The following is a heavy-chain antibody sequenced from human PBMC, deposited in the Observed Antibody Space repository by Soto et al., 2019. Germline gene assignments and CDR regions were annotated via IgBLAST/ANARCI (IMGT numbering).Heavy chain of an antibody. CDR3: AREKAVDYQGWIEQ. CDR1: VYSIISYF. Sequence: SETLSLTCTFSVYSIISYFCSLILQPAGKGLEWIGRVHTSGSTTYNPSLKSRVTMSVDTSKSQFSLKLTSVTAADTAVYYCAREKAVDYQGWIEQWGKGNMVTVSS. CDR2: VHTSGST. V-gene: IGHV4-4*07. J-gene: IGHJ4*02. D-gene: IGHD6-19*01.